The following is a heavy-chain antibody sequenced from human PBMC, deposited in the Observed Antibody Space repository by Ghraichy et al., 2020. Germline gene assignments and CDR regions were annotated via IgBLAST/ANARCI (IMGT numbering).Heavy chain of an antibody. D-gene: IGHD2-2*01. J-gene: IGHJ4*02. CDR2: INPNSGGT. Sequence: GESLNISCKASGYTFTGYYMHWVRQAPGQGLEWMGWINPNSGGTNYAQKFQGRVTMTRDTSISTAYMELSRLRSDDTAVYYCARTFFSSTVFWGGGSFDYWGQGTLVTVSS. CDR1: GYTFTGYY. V-gene: IGHV1-2*02. CDR3: ARTFFSSTVFWGGGSFDY.